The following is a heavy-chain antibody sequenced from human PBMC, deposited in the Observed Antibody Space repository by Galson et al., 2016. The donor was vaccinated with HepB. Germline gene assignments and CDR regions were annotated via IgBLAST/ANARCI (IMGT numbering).Heavy chain of an antibody. J-gene: IGHJ4*02. V-gene: IGHV1-69*06. Sequence: SVKVSCKASGDTFSRYGIGWVRQAPGRGLEWMGGIIPFFGTAYYAQNFEDRVTINADKSTSTAYMELSSLRYEDTAVYYCARVRVDYFDYWGQGTLVTVSS. D-gene: IGHD5-12*01. CDR2: IIPFFGTA. CDR3: ARVRVDYFDY. CDR1: GDTFSRYG.